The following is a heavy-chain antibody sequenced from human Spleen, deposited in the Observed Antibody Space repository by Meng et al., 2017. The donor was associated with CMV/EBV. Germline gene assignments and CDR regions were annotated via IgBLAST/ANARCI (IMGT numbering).Heavy chain of an antibody. V-gene: IGHV1-2*02. CDR1: GGPLNTYP. D-gene: IGHD1-26*01. CDR3: AREDRASGSYYNYYYGMDG. J-gene: IGHJ6*02. Sequence: ASVKVSCKASGGPLNTYPMTWVRQAPGQGLEWMGWINPNSGGTNYAQKFQGRVTMTRDRSISTAYMELSRLRSDDTAVYYCAREDRASGSYYNYYYGMDGWGQGTTVTVSS. CDR2: INPNSGGT.